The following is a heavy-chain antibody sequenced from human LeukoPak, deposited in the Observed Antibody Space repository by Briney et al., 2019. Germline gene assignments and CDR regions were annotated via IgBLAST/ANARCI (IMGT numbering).Heavy chain of an antibody. V-gene: IGHV1-46*01. CDR2: INPSGGST. Sequence: GASVKVSCKASGYTFTSYYMHWVRQAPGQGLEWMGIINPSGGSTSYAQKFQGRVTMTRDTSTSTVYMELSSLRSEDTAVYYCARGDSSGSAHYNWFDPWGQGTLVTVSS. J-gene: IGHJ5*02. CDR1: GYTFTSYY. CDR3: ARGDSSGSAHYNWFDP. D-gene: IGHD6-19*01.